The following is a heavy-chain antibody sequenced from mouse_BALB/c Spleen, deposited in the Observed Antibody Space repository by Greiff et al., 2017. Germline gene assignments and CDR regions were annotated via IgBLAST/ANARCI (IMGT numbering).Heavy chain of an antibody. V-gene: IGHV1-69*02. D-gene: IGHD4-1*01. CDR3: AAGTGFDY. J-gene: IGHJ2*01. CDR1: GYTFTSYW. CDR2: IDPSDSYT. Sequence: QVQLQQSGAELVKPGASVKLSCKASGYTFTSYWMHWVKQRPGQGLEWIGEIDPSDSYTNYNQKFKGKATLTVDKSSSTAYMQLSSLTSEDSAVYYCAAGTGFDYWGQGTTLTVSS.